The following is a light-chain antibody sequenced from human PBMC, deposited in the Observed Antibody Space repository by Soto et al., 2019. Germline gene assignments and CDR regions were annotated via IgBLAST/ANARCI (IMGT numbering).Light chain of an antibody. J-gene: IGLJ3*02. Sequence: QSALTQPPSASGSPGQSVTISCTGTSSDVGAYNYVSWYQPHAGKAPKLVIYEFTKRPSGVPDRFSGSKSANTASLTGSGLQAEDEADYYCSSFASSNTWVFVGGTKVTVL. V-gene: IGLV2-8*01. CDR3: SSFASSNTWV. CDR2: EFT. CDR1: SSDVGAYNY.